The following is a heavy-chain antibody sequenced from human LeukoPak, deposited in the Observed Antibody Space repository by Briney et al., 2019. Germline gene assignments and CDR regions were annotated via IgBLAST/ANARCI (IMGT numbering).Heavy chain of an antibody. Sequence: GGSLRLSCAASGFTFSDYYMSWIRQAPGKGLEWVSYISSSGSTIYYADSVKGRFTISRDNAKNSLYLQMNSLRAEDTAVYYCARVWVVVTPPYYYYYMDVWGKGTTVTVSS. J-gene: IGHJ6*03. D-gene: IGHD3-22*01. V-gene: IGHV3-11*04. CDR3: ARVWVVVTPPYYYYYMDV. CDR2: ISSSGSTI. CDR1: GFTFSDYY.